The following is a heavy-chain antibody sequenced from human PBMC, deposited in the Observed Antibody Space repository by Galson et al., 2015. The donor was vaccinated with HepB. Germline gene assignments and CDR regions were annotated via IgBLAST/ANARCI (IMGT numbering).Heavy chain of an antibody. J-gene: IGHJ4*02. Sequence: SLRLSCAASGFTFSSYWMHWVRQVPGKGLVWVSRINGDGSSTTYADSVKGRFTISRDNAKNTLSLQMNSLRAEDTAVYYCARGYDSDWSVSIGYWGQGTLATVSS. V-gene: IGHV3-74*01. CDR3: ARGYDSDWSVSIGY. D-gene: IGHD6-19*01. CDR2: INGDGSST. CDR1: GFTFSSYW.